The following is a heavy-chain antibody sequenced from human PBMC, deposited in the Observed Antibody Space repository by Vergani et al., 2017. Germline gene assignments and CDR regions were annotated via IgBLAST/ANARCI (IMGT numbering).Heavy chain of an antibody. CDR3: ARDHGAAFHAFDI. D-gene: IGHD6-13*01. Sequence: EVQLVESGGGVVQPGGSLRLSCAASGFTFDDYAMHRVRQAPGKGVELVCLISGDGGSTYYADAVKGRFTIARDNAKNSMYLQMNSLRAEDTAVYYCARDHGAAFHAFDIWGQGTMVTVSS. CDR2: ISGDGGST. CDR1: GFTFDDYA. V-gene: IGHV3-43*02. J-gene: IGHJ3*02.